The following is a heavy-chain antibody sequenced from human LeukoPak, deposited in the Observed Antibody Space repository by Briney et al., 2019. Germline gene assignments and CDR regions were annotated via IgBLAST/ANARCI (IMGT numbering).Heavy chain of an antibody. Sequence: PGGSLRLPCAASGFTFSYYSMNWVRQAAGKGLEWVSYISSSSSTIYYADSVKGRFTISRDNAKNSLYLQMNSLRDEDTAVYYCARDRGSYGDYPPRWGQGTLVTVSS. CDR1: GFTFSYYS. CDR2: ISSSSSTI. V-gene: IGHV3-48*02. J-gene: IGHJ4*02. D-gene: IGHD4-17*01. CDR3: ARDRGSYGDYPPR.